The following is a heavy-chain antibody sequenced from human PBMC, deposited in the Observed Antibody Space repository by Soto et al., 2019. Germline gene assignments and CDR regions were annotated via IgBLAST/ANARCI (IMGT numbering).Heavy chain of an antibody. CDR1: GYSFTSYW. CDR3: ARLPTYYDFWSGYYPARGYYYMDV. J-gene: IGHJ6*03. CDR2: IYPGDSDT. Sequence: PGESLKISCKGSGYSFTSYWIGWVRQMPGKGLEWMGIIYPGDSDTRYSPSFQGQVTISADKSISTAYLQWSSLKASDTAMYYCARLPTYYDFWSGYYPARGYYYMDVWGKGTTVTVSS. D-gene: IGHD3-3*01. V-gene: IGHV5-51*01.